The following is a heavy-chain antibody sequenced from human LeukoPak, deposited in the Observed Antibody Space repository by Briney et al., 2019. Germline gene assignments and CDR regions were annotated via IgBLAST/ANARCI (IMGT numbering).Heavy chain of an antibody. D-gene: IGHD2-2*01. J-gene: IGHJ4*02. Sequence: GGSLRLSCAASGFTFSSYAMSWVRQAPGKGLEWVSAIGGSGGSTYYAGSVKGRFTISRDNSKNTLYLQMNSLRAEDTAVYYCAKDGKGHCSSTSCYFYFDYWGLGTLVTVSS. CDR3: AKDGKGHCSSTSCYFYFDY. V-gene: IGHV3-23*01. CDR1: GFTFSSYA. CDR2: IGGSGGST.